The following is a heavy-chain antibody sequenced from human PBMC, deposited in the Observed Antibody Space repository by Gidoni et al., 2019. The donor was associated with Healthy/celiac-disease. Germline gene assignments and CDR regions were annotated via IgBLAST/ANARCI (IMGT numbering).Heavy chain of an antibody. CDR1: GFTFRRYA. J-gene: IGHJ4*02. CDR3: AKGPLQDIVVVVAANYFDY. D-gene: IGHD2-15*01. V-gene: IGHV3-23*01. Sequence: EVQLLESGGGLVQPGGSLRLSCAASGFTFRRYAMSWVRQAPGKGLEWVSAISGSGGSTYYADSVKGRFTISRDNSKNTLYLQMNSLRAEDTAVYYCAKGPLQDIVVVVAANYFDYWGQGTLVTVSS. CDR2: ISGSGGST.